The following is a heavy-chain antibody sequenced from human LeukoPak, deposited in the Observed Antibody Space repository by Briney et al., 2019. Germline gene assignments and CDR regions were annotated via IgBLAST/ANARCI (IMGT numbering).Heavy chain of an antibody. Sequence: ASVKVSRKASGYTFTSYGISWVRQAPGQGLEWMGWISAYNGNTNYAQKLQGRVTMTTDTSTSTAYMELRSLRSDDTAVYYCARVASAVVVTAIRMFGPTGAHDYWGQGTLVTVSS. V-gene: IGHV1-18*01. D-gene: IGHD2-21*02. CDR3: ARVASAVVVTAIRMFGPTGAHDY. CDR1: GYTFTSYG. J-gene: IGHJ4*02. CDR2: ISAYNGNT.